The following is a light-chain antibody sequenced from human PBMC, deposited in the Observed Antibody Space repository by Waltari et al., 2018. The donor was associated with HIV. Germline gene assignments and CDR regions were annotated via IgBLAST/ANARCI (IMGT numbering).Light chain of an antibody. CDR3: ASNRLDYTLI. CDR2: HVN. CDR1: TTDSRFQPP. V-gene: IGLV2-14*03. Sequence: QSALTQPASVSGFPGQSINISCPGFTTDSRFQPPVSWYQQYPANIPRLIIFHVNNRPSGISDRFSGSRSGNSAFLTFSGLQSGDEAHYYCASNRLDYTLIFGGGTKLTVL. J-gene: IGLJ2*01.